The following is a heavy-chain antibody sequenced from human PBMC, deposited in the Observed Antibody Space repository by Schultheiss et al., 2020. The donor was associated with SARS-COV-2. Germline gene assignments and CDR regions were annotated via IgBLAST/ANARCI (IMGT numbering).Heavy chain of an antibody. V-gene: IGHV3-7*01. CDR1: GYTFSSYS. CDR2: IKQDGSEK. CDR3: ARDLSAALHWFDP. J-gene: IGHJ5*02. D-gene: IGHD6-6*01. Sequence: GGSLRLSCAASGYTFSSYSMNWVRQAPGKGLEWVANIKQDGSEKYYVDSVKGRFTISRDNSKNTLYLQMNSLRAEDTAVYYCARDLSAALHWFDPWGQGTLVTVSS.